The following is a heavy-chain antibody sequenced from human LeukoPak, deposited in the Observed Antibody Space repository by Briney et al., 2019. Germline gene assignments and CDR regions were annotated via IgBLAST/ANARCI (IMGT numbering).Heavy chain of an antibody. J-gene: IGHJ4*02. CDR3: ARQNDVVVPAAGYFDY. CDR2: IYYSGST. D-gene: IGHD2-2*01. V-gene: IGHV4-39*01. CDR1: GGSISSSSYY. Sequence: SETLSLTCTVSGGSISSSSYYWGWIRQPPGKGLEWIGCIYYSGSTYYNPSLKSRVTISVDTSKNQFSLKLSSVTAADTAVYYCARQNDVVVPAAGYFDYWGQGTLVTVSS.